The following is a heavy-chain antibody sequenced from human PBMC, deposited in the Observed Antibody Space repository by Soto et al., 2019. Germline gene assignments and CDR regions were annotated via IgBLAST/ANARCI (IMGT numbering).Heavy chain of an antibody. D-gene: IGHD3-10*01. J-gene: IGHJ6*02. CDR2: IIPIFGTA. CDR3: ASRPTVSGSVYYYYGMDV. V-gene: IGHV1-69*01. CDR1: GGTFSSYA. Sequence: QVQLVQSGAEVQKPGSSVKVSCKASGGTFSSYAISWVRQAPGQGLEWMGGIIPIFGTANYAQKFQGRVTITADESTSTAYMELSSLRSEDTAVYYCASRPTVSGSVYYYYGMDVWGQGTTVTVSS.